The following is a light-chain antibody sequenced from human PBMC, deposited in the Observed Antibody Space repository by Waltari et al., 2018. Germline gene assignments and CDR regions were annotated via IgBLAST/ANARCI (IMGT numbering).Light chain of an antibody. J-gene: IGKJ4*01. CDR2: DAS. V-gene: IGKV3-11*01. CDR3: QAGSSWPPALT. Sequence: EIVFTQSPFTVSLSPGDRATLSCRASHNVNTYLAWYQPNPGQAPRLLIYDASNRARGVPARISGSGSGTDFALTISSLEAEDSAVYYCQAGSSWPPALTFGGGSRVEIK. CDR1: HNVNTY.